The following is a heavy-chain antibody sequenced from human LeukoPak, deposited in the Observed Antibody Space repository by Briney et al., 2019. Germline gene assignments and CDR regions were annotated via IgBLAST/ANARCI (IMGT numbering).Heavy chain of an antibody. CDR1: GFTFRNYW. CDR2: TKPDGTAE. V-gene: IGHV3-7*01. J-gene: IGHJ4*02. D-gene: IGHD2-15*01. Sequence: GGSLRLSCAASGFTFRNYWMGWVRQAPGKGLERVANTKPDGTAEYYADSVRGRFTTSRDNANNFLYLQMNSLRGEDTAVYYCARDGGLHTNFDYWGQGTPVTVSS. CDR3: ARDGGLHTNFDY.